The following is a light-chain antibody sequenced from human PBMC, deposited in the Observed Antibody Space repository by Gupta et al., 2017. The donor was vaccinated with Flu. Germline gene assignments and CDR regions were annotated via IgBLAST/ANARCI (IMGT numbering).Light chain of an antibody. CDR2: DAS. CDR3: QRRFNWLCS. J-gene: IGKJ2*04. CDR1: EGVGMY. V-gene: IGKV3-11*01. Sequence: EDVLTQSPPTLSLSPGERAFLSCSASEGVGMYVAWYQQKPGQPPRLLIYDASKRATGFPARFSGSGSGTEFALTISGREPEDFAIYYCQRRFNWLCSFGQGTKVEIK.